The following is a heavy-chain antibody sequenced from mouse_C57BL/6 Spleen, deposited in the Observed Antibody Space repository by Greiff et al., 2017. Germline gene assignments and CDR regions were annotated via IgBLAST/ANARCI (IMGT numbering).Heavy chain of an antibody. J-gene: IGHJ2*01. D-gene: IGHD1-1*02. CDR1: GYTFTSYW. V-gene: IGHV1-64*01. CDR3: ARKGWEVSFDY. CDR2: IHPNSGST. Sequence: QVQLQQPGAELVKPGASVKLSCKASGYTFTSYWMHWVKQRPGQGLEWIGMIHPNSGSTNYNEKFKGKATLTVDKSSSTAYMQLSSLTSEDSAVYYCARKGWEVSFDYWGQGTTLTVSS.